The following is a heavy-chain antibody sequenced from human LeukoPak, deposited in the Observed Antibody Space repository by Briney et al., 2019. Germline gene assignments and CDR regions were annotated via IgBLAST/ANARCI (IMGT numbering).Heavy chain of an antibody. J-gene: IGHJ6*01. V-gene: IGHV4-39*07. CDR2: VYYSGST. D-gene: IGHD6-13*01. CDR3: AREGHPIAAGLLGGPLVV. Sequence: SETLSLTCTISGGSISTTTYYWGWIRQPPGKGLEWIGSVYYSGSTYYNPSLKSRVTISVDTSKNQFSLKLSSVTAADTAVYYCAREGHPIAAGLLGGPLVVWGQGTTVTVSS. CDR1: GGSISTTTYY.